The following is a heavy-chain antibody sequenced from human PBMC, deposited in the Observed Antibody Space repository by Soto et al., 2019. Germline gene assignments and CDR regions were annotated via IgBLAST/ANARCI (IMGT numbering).Heavy chain of an antibody. Sequence: GSLLLACTASGFTFSSYAMSWVRQAPGKGLEWVSAISGSGGSTYYADSVKVRFTISRDNAKNSPYLQMNSLRAEDTAVYYCARDLGSSSCYDWFDPWGQGTLVTVNS. V-gene: IGHV3-23*01. J-gene: IGHJ5*02. CDR3: ARDLGSSSCYDWFDP. D-gene: IGHD6-13*01. CDR2: ISGSGGST. CDR1: GFTFSSYA.